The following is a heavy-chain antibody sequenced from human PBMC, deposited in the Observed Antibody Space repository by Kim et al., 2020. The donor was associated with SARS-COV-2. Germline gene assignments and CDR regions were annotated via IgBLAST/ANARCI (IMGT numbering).Heavy chain of an antibody. Sequence: GGSLRLSCAASGFTFSSRWMHWVRQAPGKGLVWVSSINSDGSRTSYADSVKGRLTTSTDNATSTLYLQMSSLRVADTDVYYCSDVDGHWGQGALVTVSS. CDR3: SDVDGH. CDR2: INSDGSRT. D-gene: IGHD5-12*01. J-gene: IGHJ4*02. V-gene: IGHV3-74*01. CDR1: GFTFSSRW.